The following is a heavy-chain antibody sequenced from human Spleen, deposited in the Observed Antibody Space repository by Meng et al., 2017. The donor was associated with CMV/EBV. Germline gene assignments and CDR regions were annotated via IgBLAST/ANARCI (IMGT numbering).Heavy chain of an antibody. D-gene: IGHD3-22*01. CDR2: INSDGSST. V-gene: IGHV3-74*01. CDR1: GFTFSSYW. CDR3: ARDPGYYDSSGYFYDY. Sequence: GFTFSSYWMHWVRQAPGKGLVWVSRINSDGSSTNYADSVKGRFTISRDNAKNTLYLQMNGLRAEDTAVYYCARDPGYYDSSGYFYDYWGQGTLVTVSS. J-gene: IGHJ4*02.